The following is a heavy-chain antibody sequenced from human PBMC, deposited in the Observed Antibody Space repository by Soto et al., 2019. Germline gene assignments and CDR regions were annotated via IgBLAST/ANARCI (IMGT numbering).Heavy chain of an antibody. CDR3: AKKNPHGDSNKAWLDP. CDR2: IIPILGST. D-gene: IGHD2-8*01. Sequence: QVQLLQSGAALREPGSSVRVSCTPSGGTFVSSAFAWVRQAPGGKIEWMGGIIPILGSTKYAEKFLGRLTIRADDSSRTAYLELSSLTFDDTAVYFCAKKNPHGDSNKAWLDPWGQGTLVTVST. J-gene: IGHJ5*02. V-gene: IGHV1-69*01. CDR1: GGTFVSSA.